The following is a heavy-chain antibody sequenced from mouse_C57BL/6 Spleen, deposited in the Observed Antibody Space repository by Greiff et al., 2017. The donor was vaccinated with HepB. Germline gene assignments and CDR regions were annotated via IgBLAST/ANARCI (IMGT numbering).Heavy chain of an antibody. D-gene: IGHD2-5*01. CDR1: GYTFTGYW. CDR3: AGSYYSNYEGSYYFDY. CDR2: ILPGSGST. J-gene: IGHJ2*01. Sequence: QVQLKQSGAELMKPGASVKLSCKATGYTFTGYWIEWVKQRPGHGLEWIGEILPGSGSTNYNEKFKGKATFTADTSSNTAYMQLSSLTTEDSAIYYCAGSYYSNYEGSYYFDYWGQGTTLTVSS. V-gene: IGHV1-9*01.